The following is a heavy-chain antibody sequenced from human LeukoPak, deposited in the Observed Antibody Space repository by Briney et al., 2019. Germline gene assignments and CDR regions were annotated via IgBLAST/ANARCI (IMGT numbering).Heavy chain of an antibody. V-gene: IGHV1-2*02. CDR1: GYTFTGYH. J-gene: IGHJ3*02. CDR3: ARDRGSYFSDAFDI. Sequence: ASVKVSCKASGYTFTGYHMHWVRQAPGQGLEWMGWINPNSGGTNYAQRFQGRVTMTRDTSISTAYMELSRLTSDDTDVYYCARDRGSYFSDAFDIWGQGTMVTVSS. D-gene: IGHD1-26*01. CDR2: INPNSGGT.